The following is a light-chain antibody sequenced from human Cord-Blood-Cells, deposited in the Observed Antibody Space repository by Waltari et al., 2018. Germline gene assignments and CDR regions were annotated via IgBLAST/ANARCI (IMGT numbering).Light chain of an antibody. CDR1: GSNIGSNT. Sequence: QSVLTQPPSASGPPGQRVTISCSGSGSNIGSNTVNWYQQPPGTAPKLLIYSNNQRPSGVPDRFSGSKSGTSASLAISGLQSEDEADYYCAAWDDSLNGLYVFGTGTKVTVL. J-gene: IGLJ1*01. V-gene: IGLV1-44*01. CDR3: AAWDDSLNGLYV. CDR2: SNN.